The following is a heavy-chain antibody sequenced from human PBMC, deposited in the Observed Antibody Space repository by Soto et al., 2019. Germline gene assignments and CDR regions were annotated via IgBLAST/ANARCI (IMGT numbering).Heavy chain of an antibody. Sequence: ASVKVSCKTSGYTFTSHDINWVRQAPGQGLEWMAWINPYSGSTNYAQKFQGRVTMTTDTSTSTAYMELSRLTSADTAIYYCARGDRVSSICSHYFDCCGQGTMVTVSS. J-gene: IGHJ4*02. CDR2: INPYSGST. D-gene: IGHD2-2*01. CDR1: GYTFTSHD. CDR3: ARGDRVSSICSHYFDC. V-gene: IGHV1-2*02.